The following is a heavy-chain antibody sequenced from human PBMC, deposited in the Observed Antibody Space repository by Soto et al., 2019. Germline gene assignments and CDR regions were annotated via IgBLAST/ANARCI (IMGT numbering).Heavy chain of an antibody. D-gene: IGHD2-2*01. J-gene: IGHJ6*03. V-gene: IGHV1-2*04. CDR1: GYTFTGYY. CDR3: ARAAGRCSSTSCYEANYYYYMDV. Sequence: GASVQVSCKASGYTFTGYYMHWVRQAPGQGLEWMGWINPNSGGTNYAQKFQGWVTMTRDTSISTAYMELSRLRSDDTAVYYCARAAGRCSSTSCYEANYYYYMDVWGKGTTVTVSS. CDR2: INPNSGGT.